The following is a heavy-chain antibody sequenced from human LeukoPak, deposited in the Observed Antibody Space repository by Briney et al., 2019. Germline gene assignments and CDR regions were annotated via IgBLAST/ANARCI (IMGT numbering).Heavy chain of an antibody. D-gene: IGHD6-13*01. CDR3: ARVSYSSSWSEPPAFFDP. J-gene: IGHJ5*02. V-gene: IGHV4-34*01. Sequence: SETLSLTCAVYGGSFSGYYWSWIRQPPGKGLEWIGEINHSGSTNYNPSLKSRVTISVDTSKNQSSLKLSSVTAADTAVYYCARVSYSSSWSEPPAFFDPWGQGTLVTVSS. CDR1: GGSFSGYY. CDR2: INHSGST.